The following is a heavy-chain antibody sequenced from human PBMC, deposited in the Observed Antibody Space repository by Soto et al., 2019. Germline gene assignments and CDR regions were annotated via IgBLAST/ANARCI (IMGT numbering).Heavy chain of an antibody. V-gene: IGHV2-5*02. CDR2: IYWDDDK. Sequence: QITLKESGPTLVKPTQTLTLTCTFSGFSLSTSGVGVGWIRQPPGKALEWLALIYWDDDKRYSPSLKSRLTITKDNSKNQVVLTMTNMDPVDTATYYCAHIGPYGSGSYYVDYWGQGTLDAVSS. CDR3: AHIGPYGSGSYYVDY. D-gene: IGHD3-10*01. J-gene: IGHJ4*02. CDR1: GFSLSTSGVG.